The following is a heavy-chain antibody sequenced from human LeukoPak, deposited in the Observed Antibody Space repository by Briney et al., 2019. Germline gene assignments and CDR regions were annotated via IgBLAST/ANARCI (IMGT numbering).Heavy chain of an antibody. Sequence: ASVKVSCKASGYTFTGYYIHWLRQAPGQGLEWMGFINPNSGGTNYAQKFQGRVTMTRDTSISTAYMELSSLTSDDTAVYYCARDLEGYHYGSGNYPQWGQGTLITVSS. CDR2: INPNSGGT. J-gene: IGHJ4*02. CDR3: ARDLEGYHYGSGNYPQ. V-gene: IGHV1-2*02. D-gene: IGHD3-10*01. CDR1: GYTFTGYY.